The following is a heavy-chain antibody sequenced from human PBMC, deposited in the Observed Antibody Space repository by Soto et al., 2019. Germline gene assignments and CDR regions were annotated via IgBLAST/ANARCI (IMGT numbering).Heavy chain of an antibody. J-gene: IGHJ4*02. V-gene: IGHV1-18*04. Sequence: QVHLVQSGAEVKKPGASVTISCKASGYPVTSYGFSWVRQAPGQGLQWIGRISAYNGNTEYAQNVQDRVTMTADTSTSTAYMELRGLRSDDTAVYFCARVAGHKNARFDSWGQGALVTVSS. CDR3: ARVAGHKNARFDS. D-gene: IGHD1-1*01. CDR2: ISAYNGNT. CDR1: GYPVTSYG.